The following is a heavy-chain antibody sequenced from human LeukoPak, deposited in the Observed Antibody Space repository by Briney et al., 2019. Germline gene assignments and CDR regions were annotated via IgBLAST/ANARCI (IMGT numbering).Heavy chain of an antibody. CDR2: INPNSGGT. CDR1: GYTFTGYY. Sequence: ASVKVSCKASGYTFTGYYMHWVRQAPGQGLEWMGWINPNSGGTNYAQKFQGRVTMTRDTSISTAYMELSRLRSDDTAVYYCARDCMYYDSSGYANWFDPWGQGTLVTVSS. D-gene: IGHD3-22*01. CDR3: ARDCMYYDSSGYANWFDP. J-gene: IGHJ5*02. V-gene: IGHV1-2*02.